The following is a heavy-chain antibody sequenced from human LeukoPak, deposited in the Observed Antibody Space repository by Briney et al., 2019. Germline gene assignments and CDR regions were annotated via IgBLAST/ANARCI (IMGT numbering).Heavy chain of an antibody. J-gene: IGHJ4*02. D-gene: IGHD1-26*01. CDR3: AREWELRPYYFDY. V-gene: IGHV4-61*02. CDR2: IYTSGST. CDR1: GGSISSGSYY. Sequence: SSETLSLTCTVSGGSISSGSYYWSWIRQPAGKGLEWIGRIYTSGSTNYNPSLKSRVTISVDTSKNQFSLKLSSVTAADTAVYYCAREWELRPYYFDYWGQGTLVTVSS.